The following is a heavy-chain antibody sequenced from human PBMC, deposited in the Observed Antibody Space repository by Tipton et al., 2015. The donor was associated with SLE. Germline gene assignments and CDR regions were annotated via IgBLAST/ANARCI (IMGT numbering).Heavy chain of an antibody. CDR2: MNPNSGNT. Sequence: QSGAEVKKPGASVKVSCKASGYTFTSYDINWVRQATGQGLEWMGWMNPNSGNTGYAQKFQGRVTMTRNTSISTAYMELSSPRSEDTAVYYCARGLGTGTNPLTYFDYWGQGTLVTVSS. CDR1: GYTFTSYD. V-gene: IGHV1-8*01. CDR3: ARGLGTGTNPLTYFDY. D-gene: IGHD1-7*01. J-gene: IGHJ4*02.